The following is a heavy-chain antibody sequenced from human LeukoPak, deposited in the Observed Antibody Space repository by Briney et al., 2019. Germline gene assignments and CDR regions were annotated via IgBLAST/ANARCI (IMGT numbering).Heavy chain of an antibody. CDR2: IYYSGST. V-gene: IGHV4-59*11. CDR1: GGSISSHY. D-gene: IGHD3-22*01. J-gene: IGHJ3*02. Sequence: SETLSLTCTVSGGSISSHYWSWIRQPPGKGLEWIGYIYYSGSTNYNPSLKSRVTISVDTSKNQFSLKLSSVTAADTAVYYCAREPIVVVGAFDIWGQGTMVTVSS. CDR3: AREPIVVVGAFDI.